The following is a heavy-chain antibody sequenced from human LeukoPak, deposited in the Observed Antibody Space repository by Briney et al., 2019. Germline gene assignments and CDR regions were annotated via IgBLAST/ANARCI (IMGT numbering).Heavy chain of an antibody. CDR3: ARHVPAAGRGRHYFDY. CDR2: IYYSGST. Sequence: PSETLSLTCTVSGGSISSYHWSWIRQPPGKGLEWIGYIYYSGSTNHNPSLKSRVTISVDTSKNQFSLKLSSVTAADTAVYYCARHVPAAGRGRHYFDYWGQGTLVTVSS. J-gene: IGHJ4*02. D-gene: IGHD6-13*01. V-gene: IGHV4-59*08. CDR1: GGSISSYH.